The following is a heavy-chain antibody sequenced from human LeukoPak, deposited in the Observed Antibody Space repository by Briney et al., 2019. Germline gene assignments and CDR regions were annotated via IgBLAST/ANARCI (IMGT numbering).Heavy chain of an antibody. CDR1: GFTFSSYS. V-gene: IGHV3-33*08. D-gene: IGHD3-22*01. CDR3: AREEDYSDTSGHYFFDY. Sequence: PGGSLRLSCVASGFTFSSYSMNWVRQAPGKGLEWVAVIWYDGSNKFYGDSVRGRFTISRDNSMNTLYLQMNSLRAEDTAVYYCAREEDYSDTSGHYFFDYWGQGTLVTVSS. CDR2: IWYDGSNK. J-gene: IGHJ4*02.